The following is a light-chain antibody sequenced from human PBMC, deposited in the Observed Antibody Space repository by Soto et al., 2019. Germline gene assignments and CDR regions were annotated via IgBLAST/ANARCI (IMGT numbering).Light chain of an antibody. CDR2: EAS. CDR1: SSDVTFYNL. Sequence: QSALAQPASVSGSPGQAVTISCTGASSDVTFYNLVSWYQHHPGKAPKVLIYEASKRPSGVSSRFSGSKSANTASLTISGLQAEDEADYYCCSFARSGLVFGAGTKLTV. J-gene: IGLJ2*01. CDR3: CSFARSGLV. V-gene: IGLV2-23*01.